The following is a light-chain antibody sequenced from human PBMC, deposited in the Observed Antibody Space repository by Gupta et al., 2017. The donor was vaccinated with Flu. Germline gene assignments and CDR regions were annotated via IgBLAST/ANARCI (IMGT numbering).Light chain of an antibody. Sequence: QSVLPQPPSVSAAPGQQITISCSGSSSNIGNNYVSWYQHLPGTAPKVLIYDNGNRPSGIPDRFSGSKSGTSATLGITGLQTGDEADYYCGTWDTSLSVYVFGTGTKVTVL. J-gene: IGLJ1*01. CDR2: DNG. V-gene: IGLV1-51*01. CDR3: GTWDTSLSVYV. CDR1: SSNIGNNY.